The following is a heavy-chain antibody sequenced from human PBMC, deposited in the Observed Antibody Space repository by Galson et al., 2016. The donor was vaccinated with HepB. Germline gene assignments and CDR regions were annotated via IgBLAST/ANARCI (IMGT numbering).Heavy chain of an antibody. V-gene: IGHV3-23*01. Sequence: SLRLSYAASGFTFTRYAMTWVRQAPGKGLEWVSSITSSGGNTYYTDSVKGRFTISRDNSQNTLLLQMNSLRAEDTAVYYCAKDGIMVAANPYHFHYWGQGTPVTVSA. CDR1: GFTFTRYA. CDR3: AKDGIMVAANPYHFHY. J-gene: IGHJ4*02. CDR2: ITSSGGNT. D-gene: IGHD2-15*01.